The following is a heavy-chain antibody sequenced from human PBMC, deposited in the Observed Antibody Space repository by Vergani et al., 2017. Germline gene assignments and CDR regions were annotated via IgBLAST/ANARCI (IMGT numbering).Heavy chain of an antibody. CDR1: GFTFSKAW. D-gene: IGHD3-3*01. CDR2: IKSKTDGGTT. CDR3: TTRLRFLEWFFYGMDV. Sequence: EVQLVESGGGLVKPGGSLRLSCAASGFTFSKAWMSWVRQAPGKGLEWVGRIKSKTDGGTTDYAAPVKGRFTISRCDSQTRLYLQMNSLKSEYTAVYYCTTRLRFLEWFFYGMDVWGQGTTVTVSS. V-gene: IGHV3-15*01. J-gene: IGHJ6*02.